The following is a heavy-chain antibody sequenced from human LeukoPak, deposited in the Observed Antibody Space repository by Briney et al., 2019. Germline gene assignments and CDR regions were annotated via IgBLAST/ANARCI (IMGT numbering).Heavy chain of an antibody. CDR3: ARDRPAYCSGGSCYADY. J-gene: IGHJ4*02. CDR1: GGTFSSYA. V-gene: IGHV1-69*04. Sequence: SVKVSCKASGGTFSSYAISWVRQAPGQGLEWMGRIIPILGIANYAQKFQGRVTITADKSTSTAYMELSSLRSEDTAVYYCARDRPAYCSGGSCYADYWGQGTLVTVSS. CDR2: IIPILGIA. D-gene: IGHD2-15*01.